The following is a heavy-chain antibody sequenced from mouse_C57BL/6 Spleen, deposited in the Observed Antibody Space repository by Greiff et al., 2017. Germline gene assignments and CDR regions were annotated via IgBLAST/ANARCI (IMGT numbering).Heavy chain of an antibody. J-gene: IGHJ1*03. CDR2: IDPETGGT. Sequence: QVQLQQSGAELVRPGASVMLSCKASGYTFTDYEMHWVKQTPVHGLEWIGAIDPETGGTAYNQKFKGKAILTADKSSSTAYMELRSLTSEDSAVYYCARGVYGNYGGYFDYWGTGTTVTVSS. D-gene: IGHD2-1*01. V-gene: IGHV1-15*01. CDR1: GYTFTDYE. CDR3: ARGVYGNYGGYFDY.